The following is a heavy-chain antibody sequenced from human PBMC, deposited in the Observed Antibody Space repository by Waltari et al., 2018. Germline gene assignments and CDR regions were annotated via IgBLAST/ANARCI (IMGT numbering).Heavy chain of an antibody. J-gene: IGHJ3*02. CDR2: ISSSSSTI. Sequence: EVQLVDSGGGLVQPGGSLRLSCAASGFTFSSYSMNWVRQAPGKGVEWVSYISSSSSTIYYVDSVKGRFTISRDNADNSLYLQMNSLRAEDTAVYYCARGRNNGRSGYDIWGQGTMVTVSS. CDR1: GFTFSSYS. CDR3: ARGRNNGRSGYDI. D-gene: IGHD3-22*01. V-gene: IGHV3-48*01.